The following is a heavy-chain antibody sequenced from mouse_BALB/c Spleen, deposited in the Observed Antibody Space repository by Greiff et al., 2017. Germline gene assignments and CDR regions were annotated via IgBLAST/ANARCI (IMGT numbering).Heavy chain of an antibody. CDR2: IDPANGNT. J-gene: IGHJ4*01. CDR3: ARGSTRITIAMDY. V-gene: IGHV14-3*02. D-gene: IGHD2-4*01. CDR1: GFNIKDSY. Sequence: VHLKQSGAELVKPGASVKLSCTASGFNIKDSYMPWVKQRPEQGLEWIGRIDPANGNTKYDPKFQGKATITADTSSNTAYLQLSSLTSEDTAVYYGARGSTRITIAMDYWGQGTSVTVSS.